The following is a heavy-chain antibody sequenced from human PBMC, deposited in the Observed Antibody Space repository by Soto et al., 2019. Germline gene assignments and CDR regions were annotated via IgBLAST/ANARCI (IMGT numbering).Heavy chain of an antibody. D-gene: IGHD2-8*01. V-gene: IGHV3-23*01. CDR3: ANLPSPIVLMVYAIMYYFDY. CDR1: GFTFSRYA. CDR2: ISGSGGST. Sequence: EVQLLESGGGLVQPGGSLRLSCAASGFTFSRYAMSWVRQAPGKGLEWVSAISGSGGSTYYADSVKGRFTISRDNSKNTLYLQMNSLRAEDTAVYYCANLPSPIVLMVYAIMYYFDYWGQGTLVTVSS. J-gene: IGHJ4*02.